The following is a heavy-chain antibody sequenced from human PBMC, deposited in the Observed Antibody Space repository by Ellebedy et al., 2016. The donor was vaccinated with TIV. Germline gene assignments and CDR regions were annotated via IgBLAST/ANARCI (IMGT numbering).Heavy chain of an antibody. CDR3: AMGELSLWVLAY. Sequence: KVSCXGSGYSFTSYWISWVRQMPGKGLEWMGRIDPSDSYTNYSPSFQGHVTISADKSISTAYLQWSSLKASDTAMYYCAMGELSLWVLAYWGQGTLVTVSS. D-gene: IGHD3-16*02. V-gene: IGHV5-10-1*01. J-gene: IGHJ4*02. CDR1: GYSFTSYW. CDR2: IDPSDSYT.